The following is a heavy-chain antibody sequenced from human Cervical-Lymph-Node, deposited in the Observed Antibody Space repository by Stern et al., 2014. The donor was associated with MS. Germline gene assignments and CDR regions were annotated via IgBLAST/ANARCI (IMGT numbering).Heavy chain of an antibody. CDR3: ARAELLYYYYGMDV. Sequence: VQLVESGSELKKPGASVKVSCKASGYTFTSYAMNWVRQAPGQGLEWMGWINTNTGNPTYAQGFTGRFVFSLDTSVSTSYLQISSLKSEDTAVYYCARAELLYYYYGMDVWGQGTTVTVSS. J-gene: IGHJ6*02. D-gene: IGHD2-15*01. CDR2: INTNTGNP. V-gene: IGHV7-4-1*02. CDR1: GYTFTSYA.